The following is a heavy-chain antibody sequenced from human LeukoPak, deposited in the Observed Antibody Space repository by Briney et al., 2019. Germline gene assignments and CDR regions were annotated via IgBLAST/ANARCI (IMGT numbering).Heavy chain of an antibody. CDR2: INNNGGST. CDR1: GFTFSTYA. Sequence: GGSLRLSCVASGFTFSTYALHWVRQAPGKGLEYVSGINNNGGSTSYTNAVKGRFTISRDNSKNTLYLQMNSLRAEDTAVYYCARDVAYYGSGSLSDWGQGTLVTVSS. V-gene: IGHV3-64*01. J-gene: IGHJ4*02. D-gene: IGHD3-10*01. CDR3: ARDVAYYGSGSLSD.